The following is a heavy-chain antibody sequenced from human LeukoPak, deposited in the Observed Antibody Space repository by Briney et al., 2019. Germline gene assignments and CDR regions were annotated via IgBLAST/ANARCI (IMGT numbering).Heavy chain of an antibody. Sequence: GRSLRLSCAASGFTFSSYGMHWVRQAPGKGLEWVAVISYDGSNKYYADSVKGRFTISRDNSKNTLYLQMNSLRAEDTAVYYCASSKYCSGGTCGAFDIWGQGTMVTVSS. CDR1: GFTFSSYG. D-gene: IGHD2-15*01. J-gene: IGHJ3*02. CDR2: ISYDGSNK. CDR3: ASSKYCSGGTCGAFDI. V-gene: IGHV3-30*03.